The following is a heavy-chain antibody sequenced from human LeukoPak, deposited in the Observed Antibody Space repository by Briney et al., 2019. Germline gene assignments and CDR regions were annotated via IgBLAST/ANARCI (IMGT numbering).Heavy chain of an antibody. Sequence: GGSLRLSCAASGFTFSSYAMSWVRQAPGKGLEWVSAISGSGGSTYYADSVKGRFTISGDNSKNTLYLQMSSLRAEDTAVYYCANPAGYFDSSGYDVDYWGQGTLVTVSS. D-gene: IGHD3-22*01. CDR2: ISGSGGST. J-gene: IGHJ4*02. CDR1: GFTFSSYA. CDR3: ANPAGYFDSSGYDVDY. V-gene: IGHV3-23*01.